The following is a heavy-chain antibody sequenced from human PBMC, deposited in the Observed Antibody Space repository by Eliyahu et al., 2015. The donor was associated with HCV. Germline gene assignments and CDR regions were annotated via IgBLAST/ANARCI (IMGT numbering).Heavy chain of an antibody. CDR2: SIPMVGTP. D-gene: IGHD5-24*01. J-gene: IGHJ4*02. CDR3: AAVDGFL. V-gene: IGHV1-69*06. Sequence: QVQLVQSGAEVRKPGSSVRVSCKASGGHFNMYDINLVRQGPGEGVLWRGGSIPMVGTPNYAQNFRGRVTITADTSTTTAYMELSSLRSEDTAMYFCAAVDGFLWGQGTPVTVSS. CDR1: GGHFNMYD.